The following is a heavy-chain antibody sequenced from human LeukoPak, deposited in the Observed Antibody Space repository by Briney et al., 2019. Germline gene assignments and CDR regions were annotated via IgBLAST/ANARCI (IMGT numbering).Heavy chain of an antibody. CDR2: INSDGSST. J-gene: IGHJ4*02. CDR3: ARSMGSGHYYVADY. CDR1: GFTFSSYW. Sequence: GGSLRLSCAASGFTFSSYWMHWVRQAPGKGLVWVSRINSDGSSTSYADSVKGRFTISRDNAKNTLYLQMNSLRVEDTAVYYCARSMGSGHYYVADYWGQGTLVTVSS. D-gene: IGHD3-22*01. V-gene: IGHV3-74*01.